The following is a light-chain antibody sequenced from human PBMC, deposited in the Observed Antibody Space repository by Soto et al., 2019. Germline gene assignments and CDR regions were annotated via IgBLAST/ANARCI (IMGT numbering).Light chain of an antibody. CDR2: AAS. CDR3: QQSYSTPIT. V-gene: IGKV1-39*01. J-gene: IGKJ5*01. CDR1: QSISSY. Sequence: DIQMTQPPSSLSASLGDRVTITCRASQSISSYLNWYQQKPGKAPKLLIYAASSLQSGVPSRFSGSGSGTDFARTISSLQPEDFATYYGQQSYSTPITFGQGTRLEIK.